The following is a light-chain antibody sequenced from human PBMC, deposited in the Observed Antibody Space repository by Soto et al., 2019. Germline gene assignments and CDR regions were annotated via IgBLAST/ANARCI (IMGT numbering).Light chain of an antibody. CDR3: QQCSHSPLT. Sequence: EIVLTQSPGTLSLSPGARATLSCRASQSVSKNYLAWYQQKPGQAPRLLIYDAFNRATGIPDRFSGSGSGTDFTLTISRLEPEDFAVYYCQQCSHSPLTFGQGTNVEIK. J-gene: IGKJ1*01. V-gene: IGKV3-20*01. CDR2: DAF. CDR1: QSVSKNY.